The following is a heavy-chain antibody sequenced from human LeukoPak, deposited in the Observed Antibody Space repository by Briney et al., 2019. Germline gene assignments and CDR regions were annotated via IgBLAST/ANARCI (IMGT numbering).Heavy chain of an antibody. CDR1: GGSISSYY. CDR3: AREGWNYYGSGSLYYYYYMDV. V-gene: IGHV4-4*07. Sequence: SETLSLTCTVSGGSISSYYWSWIRQPARKGLEWIGRIYTSGSTNYNPSLKSRVTMSVDTSKNQFSLKLSSVTAADTAVYYCAREGWNYYGSGSLYYYYYMDVWGKGTTVTVSS. D-gene: IGHD3-10*01. CDR2: IYTSGST. J-gene: IGHJ6*03.